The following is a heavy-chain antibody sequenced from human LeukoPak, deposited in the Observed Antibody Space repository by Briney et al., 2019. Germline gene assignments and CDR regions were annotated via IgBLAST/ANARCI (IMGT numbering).Heavy chain of an antibody. Sequence: PGGSLRLSCAASVFTFSRYAMRWGRQAPGKGLEWVSAISGSGGSTYYADSVKGRFTISRDNSKNTLYLQMNSLRAEDTAVYYCAKDGNVRGYSGYEDYCGQGTLVTVSS. CDR2: ISGSGGST. CDR1: VFTFSRYA. V-gene: IGHV3-23*01. CDR3: AKDGNVRGYSGYEDY. D-gene: IGHD5-12*01. J-gene: IGHJ4*02.